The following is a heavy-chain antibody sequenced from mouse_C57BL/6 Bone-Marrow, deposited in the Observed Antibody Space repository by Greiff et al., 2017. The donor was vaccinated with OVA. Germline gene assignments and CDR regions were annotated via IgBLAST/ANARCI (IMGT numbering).Heavy chain of an antibody. V-gene: IGHV5-2*01. CDR2: INSDGGST. Sequence: EVKVVESGGGLVQPGESLKLSCESNAYEFPSHDMSWVRKTPEKRLELVAAINSDGGSTYYPDTMERRFIISRDNTKKTLYLQMSSLRSEDTALYYCARGGFYDGYPYAMDYWGQGTSVTVSS. CDR1: AYEFPSHD. CDR3: ARGGFYDGYPYAMDY. D-gene: IGHD2-3*01. J-gene: IGHJ4*01.